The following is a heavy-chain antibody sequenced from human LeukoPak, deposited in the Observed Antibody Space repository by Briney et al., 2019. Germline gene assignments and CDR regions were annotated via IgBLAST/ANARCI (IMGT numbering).Heavy chain of an antibody. J-gene: IGHJ4*02. D-gene: IGHD3-10*01. V-gene: IGHV3-30*18. CDR1: GFTFNSYG. CDR2: ISYDGSNK. CDR3: AKELLWFGELLVTPDY. Sequence: GRSLRLSCAASGFTFNSYGMHWVRQAPGKGLEWVAVISYDGSNKYYADSVKGRFTISRDNSKNTLYLQMNSLRAEDTAVYYCAKELLWFGELLVTPDYWGQGTLVTVSP.